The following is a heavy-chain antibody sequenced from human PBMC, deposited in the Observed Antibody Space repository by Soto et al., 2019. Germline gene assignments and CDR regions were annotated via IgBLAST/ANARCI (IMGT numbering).Heavy chain of an antibody. CDR1: GFSVRSSY. D-gene: IGHD3-9*01. CDR3: AREDDRLNGWFDP. V-gene: IGHV3-53*01. Sequence: LRLSCAASGFSVRSSYMSWVRQPPGKGLEWLSVIYSGGTAKYADSVKGRFTISRDKTKNTLYLQMNNLGAEDTAVYYCAREDDRLNGWFDPWGQGTPVTVSS. J-gene: IGHJ5*02. CDR2: IYSGGTA.